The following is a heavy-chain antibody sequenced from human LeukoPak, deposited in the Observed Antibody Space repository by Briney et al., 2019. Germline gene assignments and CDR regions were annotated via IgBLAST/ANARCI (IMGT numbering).Heavy chain of an antibody. V-gene: IGHV3-53*05. D-gene: IGHD1-26*01. Sequence: SGESLRLSCAASGFNVIGNDISWVRQAPGKGLEWVSLIYAGGSGSAFYADSVKGRFTGSRDDSKNALDLQMKSLKPDDTAVYYCLRQGVGSPPRWGQGTLVTVSS. J-gene: IGHJ4*02. CDR1: GFNVIGND. CDR3: LRQGVGSPPR. CDR2: IYAGGSGSA.